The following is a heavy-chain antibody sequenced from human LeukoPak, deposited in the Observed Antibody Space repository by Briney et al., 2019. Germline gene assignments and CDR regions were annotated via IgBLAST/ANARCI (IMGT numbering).Heavy chain of an antibody. V-gene: IGHV3-7*01. D-gene: IGHD3-22*01. J-gene: IGHJ4*02. CDR2: IKEDGSEK. Sequence: GSLRLSCAASGFTFSTYWMSWVRQAPGKGLEWVANIKEDGSEKYYGDSVKGRFTISRDNAKNSLYLQMNSLRAEDTAMYYCARDSSGYQWGQGTLVTVSS. CDR3: ARDSSGYQ. CDR1: GFTFSTYW.